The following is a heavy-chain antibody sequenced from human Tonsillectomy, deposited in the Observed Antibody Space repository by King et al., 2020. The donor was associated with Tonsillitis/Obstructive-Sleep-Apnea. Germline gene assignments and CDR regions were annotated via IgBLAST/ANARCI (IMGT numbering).Heavy chain of an antibody. CDR3: ARVVNGDYDFDY. Sequence: QLQESGPGLVKPSETLSLTCTVSGGSVSSGSYYWSWIRQPPGKGLEWIGYIYYSGSTNYNPSLKRRATRSVDTSKNQFSLKLSSVTAADTAVYYCARVVNGDYDFDYWGQGTLVTVSS. J-gene: IGHJ4*02. CDR2: IYYSGST. CDR1: GGSVSSGSYY. V-gene: IGHV4-61*01. D-gene: IGHD4-17*01.